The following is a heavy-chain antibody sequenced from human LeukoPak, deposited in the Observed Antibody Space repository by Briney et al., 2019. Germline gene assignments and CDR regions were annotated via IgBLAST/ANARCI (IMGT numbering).Heavy chain of an antibody. Sequence: PSQTLSLTCTVSGGSISSGDYYWSWIRQPPGKGLEWLGYIYYSGSTYYNPSLKSRVTISVDTSKNQFSLKLSSVTAADTAVYYCARGGSGSYYVGPFDYWGQGTLVTVSP. CDR1: GGSISSGDYY. CDR2: IYYSGST. D-gene: IGHD1-26*01. CDR3: ARGGSGSYYVGPFDY. V-gene: IGHV4-30-4*08. J-gene: IGHJ4*02.